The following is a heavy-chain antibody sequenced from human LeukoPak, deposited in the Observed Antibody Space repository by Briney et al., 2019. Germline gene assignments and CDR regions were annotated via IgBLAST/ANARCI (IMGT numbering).Heavy chain of an antibody. CDR3: AKDLNYDFWSGLGN. V-gene: IGHV3-23*01. D-gene: IGHD3-3*01. Sequence: GVSLRLSCAASGFTFSSYAMSWARQAPGKALEWVSAISGSGGSTHYADSVKGRFTISRDNSKNTLYLQMNSLRAEDTAVYYCAKDLNYDFWSGLGNWGQGTLVTVSS. CDR2: ISGSGGST. J-gene: IGHJ4*02. CDR1: GFTFSSYA.